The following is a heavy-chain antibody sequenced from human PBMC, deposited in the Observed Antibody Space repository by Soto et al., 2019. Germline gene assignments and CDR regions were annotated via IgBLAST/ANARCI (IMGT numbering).Heavy chain of an antibody. Sequence: SVKVSCKASGGTFSNYAISCVVQSPLRWREWMGGIIPIFGTANYAQKFQGRVTITADESTSTAYMELSSLRSEDTAVYYCARLWSRRIAIFGVVTKNADYWGQGTLVTVSS. CDR2: IIPIFGTA. J-gene: IGHJ4*02. CDR1: GGTFSNYA. V-gene: IGHV1-69*13. D-gene: IGHD3-3*01. CDR3: ARLWSRRIAIFGVVTKNADY.